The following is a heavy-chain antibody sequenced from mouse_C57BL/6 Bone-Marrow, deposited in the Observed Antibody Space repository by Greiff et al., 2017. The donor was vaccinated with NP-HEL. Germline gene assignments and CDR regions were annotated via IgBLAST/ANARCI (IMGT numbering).Heavy chain of an antibody. V-gene: IGHV5-6*01. D-gene: IGHD3-2*02. J-gene: IGHJ2*01. CDR2: ISSGGSYT. CDR1: GFTFSSYG. Sequence: EVQGVESGGDLVKPGGSLKLSCAASGFTFSSYGMSWVRQTPDKRLEWVATISSGGSYTYYPDSVKGRFTISRDNAKNTLYLQMSSLKSEDTAMYYCARDSSGYGDWGQGTTLTVSS. CDR3: ARDSSGYGD.